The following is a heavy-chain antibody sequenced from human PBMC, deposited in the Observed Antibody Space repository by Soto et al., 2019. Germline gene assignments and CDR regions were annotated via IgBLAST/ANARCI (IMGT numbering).Heavy chain of an antibody. D-gene: IGHD1-20*01. CDR2: LYIGGST. CDR1: GFTVSNNY. J-gene: IGHJ4*01. V-gene: IGHV3-53*01. Sequence: GGSLRLSCAASGFTVSNNYMTGVRQDPGKGLEWVSVLYIGGSTYYADSVKGRFTISRDNSKSTLYLQMHSLSAEDTAMYYCARARGGGGITDNYYFDYWGHGTQVAVSS. CDR3: ARARGGGGITDNYYFDY.